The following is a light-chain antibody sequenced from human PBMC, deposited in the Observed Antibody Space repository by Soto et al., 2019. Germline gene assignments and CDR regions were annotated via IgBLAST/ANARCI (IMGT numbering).Light chain of an antibody. Sequence: EIVLTQSPGTLSLSPGERATLSCRASQSVSSSYLAWNQQKPGQAPRLLIYGASSKATGIPDRFSGSGSETDFTLTISRLEPEDFAMYYCQQYGSYPRTFGQGTKVEFK. V-gene: IGKV3-20*01. J-gene: IGKJ1*01. CDR3: QQYGSYPRT. CDR2: GAS. CDR1: QSVSSSY.